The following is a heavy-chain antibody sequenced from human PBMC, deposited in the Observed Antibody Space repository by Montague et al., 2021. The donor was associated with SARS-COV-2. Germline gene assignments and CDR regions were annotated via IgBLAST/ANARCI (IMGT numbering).Heavy chain of an antibody. CDR1: GGSISSGGYY. D-gene: IGHD3-22*01. CDR3: ARVQGITMIVVVIGAFDI. CDR2: IYYSGST. J-gene: IGHJ3*02. V-gene: IGHV4-31*03. Sequence: TLSLMCTVSGGSISSGGYYWSWIRQHPGKGLEWIGYIYYSGSTYYNPSLKSRVTISVDTSKNQFSLKLSSVTAADTAVYYCARVQGITMIVVVIGAFDIWGQGTMVTVSS.